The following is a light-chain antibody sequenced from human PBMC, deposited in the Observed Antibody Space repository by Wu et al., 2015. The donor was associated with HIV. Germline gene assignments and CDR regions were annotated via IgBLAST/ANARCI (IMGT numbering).Light chain of an antibody. CDR1: QSVSTS. CDR2: DAS. V-gene: IGKV3-11*01. J-gene: IGKJ1*01. Sequence: EIVLTQSPVTLSLSPGERATLSCRASQSVSTSLAWYQQKPGQAPRLLTYDASIRASGIPARFSGSGSGTDFTLTISSLEPEDFAVYYCQQGTTFGQGTKVEIK. CDR3: QQGTT.